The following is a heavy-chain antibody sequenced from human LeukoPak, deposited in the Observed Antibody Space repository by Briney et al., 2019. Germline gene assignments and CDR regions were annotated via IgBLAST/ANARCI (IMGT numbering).Heavy chain of an antibody. CDR1: GYTFSDYY. CDR2: ISAYNGNT. CDR3: ARIPGIAAPPHLNWFDP. Sequence: ASVKVSCKASGYTFSDYYIHWARQAPGQGLEWMGWISAYNGNTNYAQKLQGRVTMTTDTSTSTAYMELRSLRSDDTAVYYCARIPGIAAPPHLNWFDPWGQGTLVTVSS. D-gene: IGHD6-13*01. J-gene: IGHJ5*02. V-gene: IGHV1-18*01.